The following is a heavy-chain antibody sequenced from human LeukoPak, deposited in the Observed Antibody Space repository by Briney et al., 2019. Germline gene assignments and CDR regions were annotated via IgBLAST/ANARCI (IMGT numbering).Heavy chain of an antibody. CDR1: GFTFSSYE. V-gene: IGHV3-48*03. CDR3: AREDTSGLYYIDF. J-gene: IGHJ4*02. CDR2: ISSSGRTI. D-gene: IGHD5-18*01. Sequence: PGGSLRLSCAASGFTFSSYEMNWVRQAPGKGLEWISYISSSGRTIYYADSVEGRFTISRDNAKKSLYLQMNNLRAEDTAVYYCAREDTSGLYYIDFWGQGTLVTVSS.